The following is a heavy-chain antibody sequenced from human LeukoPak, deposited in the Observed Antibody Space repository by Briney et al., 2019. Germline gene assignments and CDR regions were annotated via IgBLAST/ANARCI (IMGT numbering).Heavy chain of an antibody. CDR3: ARSPAFTNYFDY. Sequence: GGSLRLSCAASGFTVSDNYMTWVRQAPGKGLEWVSSIYSAGATHYAESVKGRFTISRDNSKNTLYLQMNSLGAEDMAVYYCARSPAFTNYFDYWGQGTLVTVSS. V-gene: IGHV3-53*01. CDR1: GFTVSDNY. CDR2: IYSAGAT. J-gene: IGHJ4*02.